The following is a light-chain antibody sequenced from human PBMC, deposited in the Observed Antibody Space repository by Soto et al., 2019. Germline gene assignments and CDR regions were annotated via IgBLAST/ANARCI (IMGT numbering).Light chain of an antibody. CDR1: QDISNY. CDR2: AAS. V-gene: IGKV1-27*01. CDR3: QRYKSAST. Sequence: DIQMTQSPSSLSASVGDSVTITCRASQDISNYLAWYQQRPGKVPRLLIYAASTLQSGVPSRFSGSGSGTDFTLTISSLQLEDAAIYYCQRYKSASTFGQGTDWRL. J-gene: IGKJ5*01.